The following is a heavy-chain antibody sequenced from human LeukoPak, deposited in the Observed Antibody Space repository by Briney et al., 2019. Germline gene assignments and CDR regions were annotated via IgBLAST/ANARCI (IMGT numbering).Heavy chain of an antibody. V-gene: IGHV4-61*01. CDR1: GASIYTSSSY. CDR3: ARSSLREKYYDSSGYYSL. CDR2: IYYSGST. J-gene: IGHJ4*02. Sequence: PSETLSLTCTVSGASIYTSSSYWSWIRQPPGKGLEWIGYIYYSGSTNYNPSLKSRVTISVDTSKNQFSLKLSSVTAADTAVYYCARSSLREKYYDSSGYYSLWGQGTLVTVSS. D-gene: IGHD3-22*01.